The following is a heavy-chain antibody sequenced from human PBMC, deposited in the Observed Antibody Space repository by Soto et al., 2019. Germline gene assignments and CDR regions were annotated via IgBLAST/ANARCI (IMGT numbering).Heavy chain of an antibody. V-gene: IGHV4-30-4*08. Sequence: QVQLQQSGPGLVEPSQTMSLTCAVSGGSISSEYFHWTWIRQSPGKGLEWIGYIHYTGSIMYNPSFKSRLTMAVETTKNQFSLQLTSLTAADTAVYFCAREDDGGDRDYYGWDVWGQGTTVTVSS. CDR2: IHYTGSI. J-gene: IGHJ6*02. CDR1: GGSISSEYFH. D-gene: IGHD2-21*02. CDR3: AREDDGGDRDYYGWDV.